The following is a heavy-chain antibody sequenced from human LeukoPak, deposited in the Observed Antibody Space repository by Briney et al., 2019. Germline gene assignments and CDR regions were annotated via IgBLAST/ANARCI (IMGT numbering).Heavy chain of an antibody. V-gene: IGHV3-11*01. J-gene: IGHJ6*03. D-gene: IGHD6-13*01. CDR1: GFTFSDYY. Sequence: PRGSLRLSCAASGFTFSDYYMSWIRQAPGKGLEWVSYISSSGSTIYYADSVKGRFTISRDNAKNSLYLQMNSLRAEDTAVYYCARVGAAAGFYYYMDVWGKGTTVTVSS. CDR2: ISSSGSTI. CDR3: ARVGAAAGFYYYMDV.